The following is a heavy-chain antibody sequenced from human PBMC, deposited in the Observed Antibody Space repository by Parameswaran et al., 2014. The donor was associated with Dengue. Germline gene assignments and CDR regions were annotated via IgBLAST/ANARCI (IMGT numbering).Heavy chain of an antibody. CDR1: GYSFLSYD. CDR3: ARGQLMSGFDT. CDR2: ISTSRGHT. Sequence: PGASVKVSCKASGYSFLSYDIHWVRQAPGQGLEWLGWISTSRGHTNSAQKLQGRVTLTTDTSTSTVYMELRSLRSDDRAVYYCARGQLMSGFDTWGQGTLVTVSS. J-gene: IGHJ5*02. D-gene: IGHD2-2*01. V-gene: IGHV1-18*01.